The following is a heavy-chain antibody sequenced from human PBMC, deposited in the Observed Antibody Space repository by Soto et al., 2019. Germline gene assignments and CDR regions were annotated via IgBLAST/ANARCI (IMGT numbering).Heavy chain of an antibody. V-gene: IGHV3-48*01. Sequence: EVQLVESGGGLVQPGGSLKLSCAASGFTFSTHSMNWGRQAPGRGLEWVSYIHSSSSWEVYADSVRGRFTVSRDKAKNSRYLQMSSLRAEDTAVYYCVFNFWLVPTVWGKGTKVTVSS. CDR3: VFNFWLVPTV. D-gene: IGHD3-9*01. J-gene: IGHJ6*04. CDR1: GFTFSTHS. CDR2: IHSSSSWE.